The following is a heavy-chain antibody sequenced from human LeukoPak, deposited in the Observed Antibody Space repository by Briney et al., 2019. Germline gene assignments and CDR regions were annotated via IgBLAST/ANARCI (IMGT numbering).Heavy chain of an antibody. J-gene: IGHJ4*02. CDR3: ARVAFRSSSYISGIDY. D-gene: IGHD1-20*01. V-gene: IGHV3-53*01. Sequence: GGSLRLSCAASGLTVTSNYMSWVRQAPGKGLEWVSVIYSGGSTYYADSVKGRFTIPRDNSKNTLYLQMSNLRAEDTAVYYCARVAFRSSSYISGIDYWGQGTLVTVSS. CDR1: GLTVTSNY. CDR2: IYSGGST.